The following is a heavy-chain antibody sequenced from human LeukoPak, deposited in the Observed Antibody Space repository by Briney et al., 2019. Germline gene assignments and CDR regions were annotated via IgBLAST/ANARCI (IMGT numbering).Heavy chain of an antibody. V-gene: IGHV4-59*01. Sequence: SETLSLTCTVSGGSLSSYYWSWLRQPPGKGLAWIGYIYYSGSTNYNPSLKSRVTISVDTSKNQFSLKLSSVTAADTAVYYCARVTTVTTCVGCRGMDVWGKGATVTVSS. J-gene: IGHJ6*04. D-gene: IGHD4-17*01. CDR1: GGSLSSYY. CDR3: ARVTTVTTCVGCRGMDV. CDR2: IYYSGST.